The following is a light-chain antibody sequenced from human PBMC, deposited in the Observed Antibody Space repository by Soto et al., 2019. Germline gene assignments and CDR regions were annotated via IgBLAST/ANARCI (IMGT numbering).Light chain of an antibody. CDR1: QSVSSSY. J-gene: IGKJ1*01. V-gene: IGKV3-20*01. CDR2: GAS. CDR3: QQYDTSRT. Sequence: EIVFTQSPGTLPLSPGERATLSCRASQSVSSSYLAWYQQKPCQAPRLLIYGASSRATGIPDRFSGSGSGTDFTLTISRLEPEDFAVYYCQQYDTSRTFGQGTKV.